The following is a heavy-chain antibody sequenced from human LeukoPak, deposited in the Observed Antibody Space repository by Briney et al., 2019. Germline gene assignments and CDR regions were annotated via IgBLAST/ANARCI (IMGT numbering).Heavy chain of an antibody. J-gene: IGHJ4*02. V-gene: IGHV4-61*05. D-gene: IGHD5-24*01. CDR1: GGSISSSSYY. CDR3: ARRDGYNSYYFDY. Sequence: SETLSLTCTASGGSISSSSYYWGWIRQPPGKGLEWIVYIYYSGSTNYNPSLKSRVTISVGTSKNQFSLKLSSVSAADTAVYYCARRDGYNSYYFDYWGQGTLVTVSS. CDR2: IYYSGST.